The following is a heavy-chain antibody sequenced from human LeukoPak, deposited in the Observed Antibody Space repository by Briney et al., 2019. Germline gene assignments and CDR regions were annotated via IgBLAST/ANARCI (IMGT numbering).Heavy chain of an antibody. D-gene: IGHD1-26*01. V-gene: IGHV1-69*13. CDR2: IIPIFGTA. CDR3: ARESGSYFPSTFDY. Sequence: ASVKVSCKASGGTFSSYATSWVRQAPGQGLEWMGGIIPIFGTANYAQKFQGRVTITADESTSTAYMELSSLRSEDTAVYYCARESGSYFPSTFDYWGQGTLVTVSS. CDR1: GGTFSSYA. J-gene: IGHJ4*02.